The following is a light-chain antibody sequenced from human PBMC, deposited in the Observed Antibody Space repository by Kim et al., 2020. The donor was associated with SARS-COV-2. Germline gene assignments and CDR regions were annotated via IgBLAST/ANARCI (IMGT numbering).Light chain of an antibody. CDR2: QNN. V-gene: IGLV3-1*01. CDR3: QAWDSDPVI. Sequence: SYELTQPPSVSVSPGQIATISCSGDDLRRKYASWYQQKAGQSPVLVMYQNNKRPSGIPERFSGSNSGDTATLTISGTQAVDEAEYYCQAWDSDPVIFGGGARLTAL. J-gene: IGLJ2*01. CDR1: DLRRKY.